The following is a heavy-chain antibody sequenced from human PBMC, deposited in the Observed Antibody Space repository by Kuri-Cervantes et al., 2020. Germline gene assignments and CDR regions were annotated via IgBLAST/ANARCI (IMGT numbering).Heavy chain of an antibody. J-gene: IGHJ4*01. CDR1: GFTFSSYA. V-gene: IGHV3-30-3*01. CDR3: AKDRGSAYYDFWSGSPRYYFAY. Sequence: GESLKISCAASGFTFSSYAMHWVRQAPGKGLEWVAVISYDGSNKYYADSVKGRFTISRDNSKNTLYLQMNSLRAEDTAVYYCAKDRGSAYYDFWSGSPRYYFAYWGPGNRV. CDR2: ISYDGSNK. D-gene: IGHD3-3*01.